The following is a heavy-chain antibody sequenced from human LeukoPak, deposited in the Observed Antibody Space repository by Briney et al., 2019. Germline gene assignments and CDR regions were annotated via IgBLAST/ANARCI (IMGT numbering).Heavy chain of an antibody. CDR2: IYYSGST. CDR1: GGSISSYY. D-gene: IGHD5-18*01. Sequence: SETLSLTCTVSGGSISSYYWSWIRQPPGKGLEWIGYIYYSGSTNYNPSLKSRVTISVDTSKNQFSLKLSSVTAADTAVYYCARAQFGIQLWPGFDYWGQGTLVTVSS. V-gene: IGHV4-59*01. J-gene: IGHJ4*02. CDR3: ARAQFGIQLWPGFDY.